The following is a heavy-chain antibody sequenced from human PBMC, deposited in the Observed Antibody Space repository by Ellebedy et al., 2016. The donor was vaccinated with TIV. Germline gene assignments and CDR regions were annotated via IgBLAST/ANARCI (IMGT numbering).Heavy chain of an antibody. V-gene: IGHV3-7*03. CDR2: IHQHENAK. CDR3: ARGSVVTGIDY. CDR1: GFSFRNYW. Sequence: PGGSLRLSCAASGFSFRNYWMNWVRQAPGKGLEWVADIHQHENAKNYVDSVKGRFAISRDNAKNSLYLQMNSLRGDDTAVYYCARGSVVTGIDYWGQGTLVTVSS. D-gene: IGHD2-21*02. J-gene: IGHJ4*02.